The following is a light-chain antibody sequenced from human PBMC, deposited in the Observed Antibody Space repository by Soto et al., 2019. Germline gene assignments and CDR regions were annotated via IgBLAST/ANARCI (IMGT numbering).Light chain of an antibody. J-gene: IGKJ2*01. CDR3: QQVNGYPHT. Sequence: DIQLTQSPSFLSASVGDRVTITCRASQGISSHLAWYQQIPGKGPKLLIYAASTLQSWVPSRFSGSGSGTDFTLAIRSLQPEDFATYYCQQVNGYPHTFGHGTKLEIK. CDR2: AAS. CDR1: QGISSH. V-gene: IGKV1-9*01.